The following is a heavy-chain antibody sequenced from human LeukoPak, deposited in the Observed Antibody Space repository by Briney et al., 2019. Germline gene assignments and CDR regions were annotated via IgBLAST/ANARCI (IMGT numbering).Heavy chain of an antibody. CDR3: ARGGADHTVTTFLWDY. D-gene: IGHD4-17*01. V-gene: IGHV3-23*01. CDR2: VSGSGDLT. Sequence: GESLRLSCAASGFTFSTYAMSWVRQAPGKGLEWVSAVSGSGDLTYYADSVKGRFTISRDNSNNRLFLQMNSLRVEDTAIYYCARGGADHTVTTFLWDYWGQGTLITVSS. CDR1: GFTFSTYA. J-gene: IGHJ4*02.